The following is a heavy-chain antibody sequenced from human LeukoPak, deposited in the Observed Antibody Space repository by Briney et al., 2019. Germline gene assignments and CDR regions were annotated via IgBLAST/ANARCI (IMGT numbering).Heavy chain of an antibody. V-gene: IGHV4-39*07. CDR2: INHSGST. CDR3: ARQPIPDCSSTSCPARFFDY. J-gene: IGHJ4*02. Sequence: PSETLSLTCTVSGGSISSSSYYWSWIRQPPGKGLEWIGEINHSGSTNYNPSLKSRVTISVDTSKNQFSLKLSSVTAADTAVYYCARQPIPDCSSTSCPARFFDYWGQGTLVTVSS. D-gene: IGHD2-2*01. CDR1: GGSISSSSYY.